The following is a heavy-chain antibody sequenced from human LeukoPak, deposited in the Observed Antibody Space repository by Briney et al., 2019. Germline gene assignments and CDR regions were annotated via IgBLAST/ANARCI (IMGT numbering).Heavy chain of an antibody. CDR2: INPNSGGT. D-gene: IGHD6-13*01. CDR3: ARIGKQLNWFDP. V-gene: IGHV1-2*02. Sequence: ASVKVSCKASGYTFTGYYMHWVRQAPGQGLEWMGWINPNSGGTNYAQKFQGRVTMTRDTSITTVYMELSRLISDDTAVYYCARIGKQLNWFDPWGQGTLVTVSS. CDR1: GYTFTGYY. J-gene: IGHJ5*02.